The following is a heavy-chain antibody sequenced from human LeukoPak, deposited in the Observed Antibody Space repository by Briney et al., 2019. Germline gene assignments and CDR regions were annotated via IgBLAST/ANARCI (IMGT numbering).Heavy chain of an antibody. V-gene: IGHV3-23*01. J-gene: IGHJ4*02. Sequence: PGGSLRLSCAASGFTFSSYAMSWVRQAPGKGLEWVSAISGSGGSTYYADSVKGRFTISRDNSKNTLYLQMNSLRAEDTAVYYCARGGRTFDFWSGYFCWGQGTLVTVSS. CDR1: GFTFSSYA. D-gene: IGHD3-3*01. CDR3: ARGGRTFDFWSGYFC. CDR2: ISGSGGST.